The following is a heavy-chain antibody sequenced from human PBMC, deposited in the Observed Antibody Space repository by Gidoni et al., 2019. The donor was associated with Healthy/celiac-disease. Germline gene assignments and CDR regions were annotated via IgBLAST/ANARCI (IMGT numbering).Heavy chain of an antibody. Sequence: QVQLVQSGAEVKKPGSSVKVSCQASGGTFSSYAISWVRQAPGQGLEWMGGIIPIFGTANYAQKFQGRVTITADESTSTAYMELSSLRSEDTAVYYCAWGYCGGDCYSYYYGMDVWGQGTTVTVSS. J-gene: IGHJ6*02. CDR1: GGTFSSYA. V-gene: IGHV1-69*01. CDR2: IIPIFGTA. D-gene: IGHD2-21*02. CDR3: AWGYCGGDCYSYYYGMDV.